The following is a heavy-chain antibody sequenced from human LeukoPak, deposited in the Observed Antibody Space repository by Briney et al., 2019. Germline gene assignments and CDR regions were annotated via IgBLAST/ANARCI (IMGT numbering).Heavy chain of an antibody. Sequence: ASVKVSCKASEYTFTNYDINWVRQATGQGLEWMGWMNPNSGNTGYAQKFQGRVTITRNTSITTAYMELSSLRSEDTAVYYCARWRNWGYYFDYWGQGTLVTVSS. D-gene: IGHD7-27*01. J-gene: IGHJ4*02. CDR1: EYTFTNYD. CDR3: ARWRNWGYYFDY. CDR2: MNPNSGNT. V-gene: IGHV1-8*03.